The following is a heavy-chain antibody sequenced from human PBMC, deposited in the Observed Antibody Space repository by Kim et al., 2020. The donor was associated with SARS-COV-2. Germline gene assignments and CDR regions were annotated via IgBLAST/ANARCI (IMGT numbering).Heavy chain of an antibody. J-gene: IGHJ4*02. D-gene: IGHD6-13*01. CDR3: ARVWSQYSSSWSPFDY. V-gene: IGHV6-1*01. CDR1: SYSFSRNSAA. CDR2: TYYRSKWYN. Sequence: SQTLSLTCSISSYSFSRNSAAWNWIRQSPSRGLEWLGRTYYRSKWYNDYAVSVKSRITINPDTSKNQFSLQLNSVTPEDTAVYYCARVWSQYSSSWSPFDYWGQGTLVTVSS.